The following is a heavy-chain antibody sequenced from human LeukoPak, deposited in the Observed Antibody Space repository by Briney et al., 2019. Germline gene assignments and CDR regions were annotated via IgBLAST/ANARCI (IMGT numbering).Heavy chain of an antibody. J-gene: IGHJ3*02. V-gene: IGHV1-2*02. CDR2: INPNSGGT. D-gene: IGHD6-19*01. CDR1: GYTFTGYY. Sequence: ASVKVSCKASGYTFTGYYMHWVRQAPGQGLDWMGWINPNSGGTNYAQKFQGRATMTRNTSISTAYMELSSLRSEDTAVYYCARGSLAVAGTIDAFDIWGQGTMVTVSS. CDR3: ARGSLAVAGTIDAFDI.